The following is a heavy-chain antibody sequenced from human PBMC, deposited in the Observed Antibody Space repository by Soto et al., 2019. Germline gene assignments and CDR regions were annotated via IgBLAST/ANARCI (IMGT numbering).Heavy chain of an antibody. J-gene: IGHJ4*02. Sequence: QVQLQESAPGLVKPSETLSLTCSVSGGSISGYYWSWVRQPPGKGLEWIGYIHYSGRTSYNPSLKSRVTISVDTSKNQCSLKLTSVTAADTAVYYCVRSFKGANWGQGTLVTVSS. CDR2: IHYSGRT. CDR3: VRSFKGAN. D-gene: IGHD3-16*01. CDR1: GGSISGYY. V-gene: IGHV4-59*01.